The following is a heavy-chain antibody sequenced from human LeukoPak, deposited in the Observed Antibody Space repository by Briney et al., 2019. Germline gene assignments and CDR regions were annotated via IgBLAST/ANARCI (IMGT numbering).Heavy chain of an antibody. CDR2: INPSGGST. D-gene: IGHD6-13*01. CDR3: ASGIAAAGTDY. Sequence: ASVKVSCKASGYTFTSYYMHWVRQAPGQGLEWMGIINPSGGSTSYAQKFQGRVTMTRDMSTSTVYMELSSLRSEDTAVYYCASGIAAAGTDYWGQGTLVTVSS. CDR1: GYTFTSYY. J-gene: IGHJ4*02. V-gene: IGHV1-46*01.